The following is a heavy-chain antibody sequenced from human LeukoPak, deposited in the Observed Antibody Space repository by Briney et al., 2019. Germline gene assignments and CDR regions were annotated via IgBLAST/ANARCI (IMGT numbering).Heavy chain of an antibody. CDR1: GGSISSYY. J-gene: IGHJ4*02. CDR3: ARRLYSGYDYAGFDY. CDR2: IYTSGST. Sequence: KPSETLSLTCTVSGGSISSYYWSWIRQPPGKGLEWIGYIYTSGSTNYNPSLKSRVTISVDTSKNQFSLKLSSVTAADTAVYYCARRLYSGYDYAGFDYWGQGTLVTVSS. D-gene: IGHD5-12*01. V-gene: IGHV4-4*09.